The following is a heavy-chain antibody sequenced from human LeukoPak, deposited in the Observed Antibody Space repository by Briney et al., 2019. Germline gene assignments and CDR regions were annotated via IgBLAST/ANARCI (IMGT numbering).Heavy chain of an antibody. D-gene: IGHD6-19*01. J-gene: IGHJ4*02. CDR2: IYYSGST. Sequence: SETLSLTCTVSGGSISSYYWSWIRQPPGKGLEWIGYIYYSGSTNYNPSLKSRVTISVDTSKNQFSLKLSSVTAADTAVYYCASRNLRGFEIYGTGWFYFDYWGQGCLVTVSS. CDR3: ASRNLRGFEIYGTGWFYFDY. CDR1: GGSISSYY. V-gene: IGHV4-59*01.